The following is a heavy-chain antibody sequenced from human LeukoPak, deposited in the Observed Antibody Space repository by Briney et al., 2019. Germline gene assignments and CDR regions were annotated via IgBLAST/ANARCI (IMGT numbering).Heavy chain of an antibody. D-gene: IGHD1-26*01. J-gene: IGHJ4*02. CDR2: IKSKTDGGTT. Sequence: PGGSLRLSCGASGLTFSNAWMSWVRQAPGKGLEWVGRIKSKTDGGTTDYAAPVKGRFTISRDDLKNTLYMQMNSLKTEDTAVYYCARGPSGLDYWGQGTLVTVSS. CDR3: ARGPSGLDY. V-gene: IGHV3-15*01. CDR1: GLTFSNAW.